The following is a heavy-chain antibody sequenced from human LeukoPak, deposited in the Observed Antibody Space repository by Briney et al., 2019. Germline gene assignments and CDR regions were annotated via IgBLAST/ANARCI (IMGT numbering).Heavy chain of an antibody. V-gene: IGHV3-33*01. CDR2: IWYDGSNK. D-gene: IGHD2-2*01. Sequence: PGRSLRLSCAASGFTFSSYGMRWVRQAPGKGLEWVAVIWYDGSNKYYADSVKGRFTISRDNSKNTLYLQMNSLRAEDTAVYYCARERRYCSSTSCYYYYGMDVWGQGTTVTVSS. J-gene: IGHJ6*02. CDR3: ARERRYCSSTSCYYYYGMDV. CDR1: GFTFSSYG.